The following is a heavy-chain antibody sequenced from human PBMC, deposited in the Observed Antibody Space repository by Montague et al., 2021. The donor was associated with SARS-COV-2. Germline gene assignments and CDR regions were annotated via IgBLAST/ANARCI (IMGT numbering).Heavy chain of an antibody. CDR1: GFTFSGSP. J-gene: IGHJ4*02. CDR3: AKVGDIMAGFSLVNLDH. D-gene: IGHD3-9*01. V-gene: IGHV3-23*03. Sequence: SLRLSCAASGFTFSGSPMSWVRQAPGEGLEWVSVIHSDGRRSYYXHSVEGRFTISRDNSKNTVYLQMNNLRAEDTAVYYCAKVGDIMAGFSLVNLDHWGQGILVIVSS. CDR2: IHSDGRRS.